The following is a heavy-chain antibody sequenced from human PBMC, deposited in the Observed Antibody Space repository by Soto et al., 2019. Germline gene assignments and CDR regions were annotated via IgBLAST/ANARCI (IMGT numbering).Heavy chain of an antibody. Sequence: ASVKVSCKASGYTFTSYGISWVRQAPGQGLEWMGWISAYNGNTNYAQKLQGRVTMTTDTSTSTAYMELRSLRSDDTAVYYCACRETGTTMSHWLDPWGQGTLVTV. CDR1: GYTFTSYG. D-gene: IGHD1-1*01. CDR3: ACRETGTTMSHWLDP. V-gene: IGHV1-18*01. J-gene: IGHJ5*02. CDR2: ISAYNGNT.